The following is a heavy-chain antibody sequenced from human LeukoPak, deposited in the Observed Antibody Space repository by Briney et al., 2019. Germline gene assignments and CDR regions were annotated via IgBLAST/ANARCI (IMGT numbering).Heavy chain of an antibody. V-gene: IGHV3-53*01. Sequence: GGSLRLSCTVSGFTVSSNSMSWVRQAPGKGLEWVSFIYSDNTHYSDSVKGRFTISRDNSKNTLYLQMNSLRAEDTAVYYCARDLYYYDSSGPPGDAFDIWGQGTMVTVSS. CDR3: ARDLYYYDSSGPPGDAFDI. J-gene: IGHJ3*02. D-gene: IGHD3-22*01. CDR2: IYSDNT. CDR1: GFTVSSNS.